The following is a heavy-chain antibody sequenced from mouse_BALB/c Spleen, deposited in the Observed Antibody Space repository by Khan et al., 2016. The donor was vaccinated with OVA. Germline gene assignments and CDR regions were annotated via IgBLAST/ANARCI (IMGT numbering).Heavy chain of an antibody. Sequence: EVQLLETGGGFVQPGGSLKLSCAASGFTFSSYGMSWVRQTPDKRLELVATINSNGGSTYYPDSVKGRFTISRDNAKNTLYLQMSSLKSEDTAMYYWARGWTMDYWGQGTSVTVSS. V-gene: IGHV5-6-3*01. CDR2: INSNGGST. CDR1: GFTFSSYG. J-gene: IGHJ4*01. CDR3: ARGWTMDY. D-gene: IGHD1-1*02.